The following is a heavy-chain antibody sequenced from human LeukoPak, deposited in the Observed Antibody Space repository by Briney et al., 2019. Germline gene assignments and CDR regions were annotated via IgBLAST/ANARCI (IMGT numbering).Heavy chain of an antibody. V-gene: IGHV3-53*01. J-gene: IGHJ5*02. D-gene: IGHD3-3*01. CDR1: GFTVSSNY. CDR2: IYSDGTT. CDR3: ASSRYDFQNWFDP. Sequence: GGSLRLSCAASGFTVSSNYMSWVRQAPGKGLECVSLIYSDGTTYYADSVKGRFTISRDNSKNTLYLQMNSLRAEDTAVYYCASSRYDFQNWFDPWGQGTLVTVSS.